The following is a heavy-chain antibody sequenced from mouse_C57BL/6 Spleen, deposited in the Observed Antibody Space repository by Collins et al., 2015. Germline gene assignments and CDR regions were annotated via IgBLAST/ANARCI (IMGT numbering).Heavy chain of an antibody. D-gene: IGHD4-1*01. CDR1: GFTFNTNA. V-gene: IGHV10S3*01. CDR2: IRSKSNNYAT. J-gene: IGHJ3*01. CDR3: VLNWDGSY. Sequence: EVQLVETGGGLVQPKGSLKLSCAASGFTFNTNAMNWVRQAPGKGLEWVVRIRSKSNNYATYYADSVKDRFTISRDDSQSMLYLQMNNLKTEDTAMYYCVLNWDGSYWGQGTLVTVSA.